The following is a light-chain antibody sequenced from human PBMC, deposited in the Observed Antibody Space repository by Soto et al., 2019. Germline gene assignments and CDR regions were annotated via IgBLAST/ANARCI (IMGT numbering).Light chain of an antibody. CDR1: QSVSSN. J-gene: IGKJ1*01. CDR3: QQYKNWPPWT. Sequence: EIVMTQSPATLSVSPGERVTLSCRASQSVSSNLAWYQQKPGQAPRFLIYGASTMAPGIPARFIGSGSGTEFTLTISSLQSEDFAVYYCQQYKNWPPWTFGQGTKVEIK. CDR2: GAS. V-gene: IGKV3-15*01.